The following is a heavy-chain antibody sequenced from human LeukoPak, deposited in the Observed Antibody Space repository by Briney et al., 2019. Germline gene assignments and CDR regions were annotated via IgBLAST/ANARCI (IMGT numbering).Heavy chain of an antibody. J-gene: IGHJ3*02. D-gene: IGHD1-1*01. CDR1: GGSFSGYY. CDR2: INHSGST. V-gene: IGHV4-34*01. CDR3: ARDNWLEQLNAFDI. Sequence: KSSETLSLTCAVYGGSFSGYYWSWIRQPPGKGLEWIGEINHSGSTNYNPSLKGRVTISVDTSKNQFSLKLSSVTAADTAVYYCARDNWLEQLNAFDIWGQGTMVTVSS.